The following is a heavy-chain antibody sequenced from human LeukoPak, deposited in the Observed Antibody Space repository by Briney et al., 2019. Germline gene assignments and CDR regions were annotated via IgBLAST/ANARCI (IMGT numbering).Heavy chain of an antibody. J-gene: IGHJ4*02. Sequence: GGSLRLSCAASGFTFSSYWMHWVRQAPGKGLVWVSRINSDGSSTSYADSVKGRFTIPRDNAKNTLYLQMNSLRAEDTAVYYCARGAGYYDSSGYYLYYFDYWGQGTLVTVSS. V-gene: IGHV3-74*01. CDR2: INSDGSST. D-gene: IGHD3-22*01. CDR3: ARGAGYYDSSGYYLYYFDY. CDR1: GFTFSSYW.